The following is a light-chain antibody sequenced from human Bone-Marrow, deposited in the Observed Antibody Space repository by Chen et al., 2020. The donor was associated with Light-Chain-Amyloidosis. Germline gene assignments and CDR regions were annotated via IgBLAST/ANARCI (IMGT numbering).Light chain of an antibody. CDR1: SSDVGGDNH. CDR3: SSYTITNTLV. V-gene: IGLV2-14*01. CDR2: KVT. J-gene: IGLJ1*01. Sequence: QSALTQPASVSGSPGQSITISCTGTSSDVGGDNHVSWYHQHPDKAPKLMIYKVTNRPSWLPDRFSGSKSDNTASLTISGLQTEDEADYFCSSYTITNTLVFGSGTRVTVL.